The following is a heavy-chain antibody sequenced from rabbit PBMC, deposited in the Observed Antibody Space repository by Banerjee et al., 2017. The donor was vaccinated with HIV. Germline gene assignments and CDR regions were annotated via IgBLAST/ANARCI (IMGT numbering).Heavy chain of an antibody. CDR1: GFDFSSYG. CDR3: ARDLAGSSFNL. CDR2: ISDVSGDT. J-gene: IGHJ4*01. D-gene: IGHD8-1*01. Sequence: QEQLMESGGGLVQPGGSLKLSCKASGFDFSSYGVSWVRQAPGKGLEWIACISDVSGDTYYATWAKGRFTISQTSSTTVTLQMTSLTAADTATYFCARDLAGSSFNLWGQGTLVTVS. V-gene: IGHV1S45*01.